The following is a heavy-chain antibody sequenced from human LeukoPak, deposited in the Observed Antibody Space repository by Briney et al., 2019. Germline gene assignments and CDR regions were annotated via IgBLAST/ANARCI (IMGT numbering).Heavy chain of an antibody. CDR1: GGTFSSYA. CDR3: ARGASDPVWFDP. J-gene: IGHJ5*02. V-gene: IGHV1-69*13. Sequence: SVKVSCKASGGTFSSYAISWVRQATGQGLEWMGGIIPIFGTANYAQKFQGRVTITADESTSTAYMELSSLRSEDTAVYYCARGASDPVWFDPWGQGTLVTVSS. CDR2: IIPIFGTA.